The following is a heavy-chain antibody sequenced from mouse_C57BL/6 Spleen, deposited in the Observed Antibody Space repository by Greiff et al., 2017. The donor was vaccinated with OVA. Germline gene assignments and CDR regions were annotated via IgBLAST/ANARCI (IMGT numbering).Heavy chain of an antibody. Sequence: QVQLQQPGAELVMPGASVKLSCKASGYTFTSYWMHWVKQRPGQGLEWIGEIDPSDSYTNYNQKFKGKSTLTVDKSSSTAYMQLSSLTSEDSAVYYCAILPWAWFAYWGQGTLVTVSA. J-gene: IGHJ3*01. D-gene: IGHD4-1*01. V-gene: IGHV1-69*01. CDR2: IDPSDSYT. CDR1: GYTFTSYW. CDR3: AILPWAWFAY.